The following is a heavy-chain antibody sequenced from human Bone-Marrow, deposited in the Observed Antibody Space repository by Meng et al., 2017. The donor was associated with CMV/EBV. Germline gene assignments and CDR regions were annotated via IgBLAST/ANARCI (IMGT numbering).Heavy chain of an antibody. V-gene: IGHV3-21*01. D-gene: IGHD4-11*01. CDR2: ISSSSTYT. CDR1: GFTFRTYS. J-gene: IGHJ5*02. Sequence: GGSLRLSCDASGFTFRTYSMNWVRQAPGKGLEWVSSISSSSTYTHYADSVKGRFTISRDNAKNSLYLQMNSLRAEDTAVYYCARDSDYSNYNWFDPWGQGTLVTVSS. CDR3: ARDSDYSNYNWFDP.